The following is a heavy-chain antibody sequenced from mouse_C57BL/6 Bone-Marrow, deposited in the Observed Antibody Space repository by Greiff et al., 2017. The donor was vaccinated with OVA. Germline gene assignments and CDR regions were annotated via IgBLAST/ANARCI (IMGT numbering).Heavy chain of an antibody. CDR2: IDPEDGDT. Sequence: VQLKQSGAELVKPGASVKLSCTASGFNIKDYYMHWVKQRPEQGLEWIGRIDPEDGDTNYAPKFQGKATITADTSSNTAYLQLSSLTSEDTAVYYCARWPYGRDFDYWGQGTTLTVSS. CDR1: GFNIKDYY. V-gene: IGHV14-2*01. D-gene: IGHD1-1*01. J-gene: IGHJ2*01. CDR3: ARWPYGRDFDY.